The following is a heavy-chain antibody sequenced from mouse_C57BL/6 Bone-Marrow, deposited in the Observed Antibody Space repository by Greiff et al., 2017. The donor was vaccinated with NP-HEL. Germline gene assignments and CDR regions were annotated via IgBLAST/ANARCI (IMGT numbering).Heavy chain of an antibody. J-gene: IGHJ2*01. Sequence: EVQLQQSGPVLVKPGASVKMSCKASGYTFTDYYMNWVKQSHGKSLEWIGVINPYNGGTSYNQKFKGKATLTVDKSSSTAYMELNSLTSEDSAVYYCASQAWLRRVFDYWGQGTTLTVSS. CDR2: INPYNGGT. D-gene: IGHD2-2*01. CDR1: GYTFTDYY. V-gene: IGHV1-19*01. CDR3: ASQAWLRRVFDY.